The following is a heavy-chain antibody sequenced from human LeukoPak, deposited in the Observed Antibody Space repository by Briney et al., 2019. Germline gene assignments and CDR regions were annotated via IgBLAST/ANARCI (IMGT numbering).Heavy chain of an antibody. D-gene: IGHD5-18*01. CDR3: ARGDVGTAMVTPDY. Sequence: ASVKVSCKASGYTFTGYYMHRVRQAPGQGLEWMGWINPNSGGTNNEQKFQGRVTMTRDTSISTAYMELSRLRFDDTAVYYCARGDVGTAMVTPDYWGQGTLVTVSS. CDR1: GYTFTGYY. CDR2: INPNSGGT. J-gene: IGHJ4*02. V-gene: IGHV1-2*02.